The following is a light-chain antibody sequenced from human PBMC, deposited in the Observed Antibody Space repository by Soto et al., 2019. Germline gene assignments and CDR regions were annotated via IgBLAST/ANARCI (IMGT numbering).Light chain of an antibody. CDR1: QSVSSSY. CDR3: QQGT. J-gene: IGKJ2*01. CDR2: GAS. Sequence: EIVLTQSPGTLSLSPGERATLSCRASQSVSSSYLAWYQQKPGQAPRLLIYGASSRATGIPDRFSGSGSGTVFTLTISRLEPDDVAVYYCQQGTFGQGTKLEIK. V-gene: IGKV3-20*01.